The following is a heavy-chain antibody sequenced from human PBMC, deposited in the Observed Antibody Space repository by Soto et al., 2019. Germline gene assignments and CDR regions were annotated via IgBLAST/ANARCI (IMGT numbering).Heavy chain of an antibody. Sequence: PSETLSLTCAVSGGSLGSGGYSWSWIRQPPGKGLEWIGYIYHSGSTNYNPSLKSRVTISVDTSKNQFSLKLSSVTAADTAVYYCARGGDAFDYWGQGTLVTVSS. CDR3: ARGGDAFDY. V-gene: IGHV4-30-2*02. D-gene: IGHD4-17*01. J-gene: IGHJ4*02. CDR2: IYHSGST. CDR1: GGSLGSGGYS.